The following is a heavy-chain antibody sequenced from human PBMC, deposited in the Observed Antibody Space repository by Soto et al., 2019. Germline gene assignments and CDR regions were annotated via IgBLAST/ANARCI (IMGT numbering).Heavy chain of an antibody. CDR3: ASRVGGATLYGMDV. Sequence: VKVSCKASGYTFTSYGISWVRQAPGQGLEWMGWISAYNGNTNYAQKLQGRVTMTTDTSTSTAYMELRSLRSDDAAVYYCASRVGGATLYGMDVWGQGTTVTVSS. J-gene: IGHJ6*02. CDR2: ISAYNGNT. D-gene: IGHD1-26*01. V-gene: IGHV1-18*01. CDR1: GYTFTSYG.